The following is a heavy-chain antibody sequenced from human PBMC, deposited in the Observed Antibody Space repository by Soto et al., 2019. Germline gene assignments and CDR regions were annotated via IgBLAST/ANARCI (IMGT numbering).Heavy chain of an antibody. CDR2: INHRGSL. CDR1: GGSMTTGDQY. D-gene: IGHD1-1*01. V-gene: IGHV4-31*03. CDR3: ARELPQRQGRNMDV. Sequence: PSETLSLTCTVTGGSMTTGDQYWTWIRHRPGEGLEWFGYINHRGSLYYNPSLESRVSMSVDTSKNQFSLNLSSVTAADTAVYYCARELPQRQGRNMDVWGQGTTFTVSS. J-gene: IGHJ6*02.